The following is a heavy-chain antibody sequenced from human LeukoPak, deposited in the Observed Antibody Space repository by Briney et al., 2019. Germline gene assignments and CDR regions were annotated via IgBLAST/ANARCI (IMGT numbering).Heavy chain of an antibody. Sequence: GGSLRLSCAASGFTFGSYGMSWVRQAPGKGLEWVSSISCNGGNTCYADSVKGRFTISRDNAKNSLYLQMNSLRAEDTALYYCERRAGGRQVFDHWGQGTLVTVSS. V-gene: IGHV3-20*04. CDR2: ISCNGGNT. J-gene: IGHJ5*02. CDR1: GFTFGSYG. D-gene: IGHD1-26*01. CDR3: ERRAGGRQVFDH.